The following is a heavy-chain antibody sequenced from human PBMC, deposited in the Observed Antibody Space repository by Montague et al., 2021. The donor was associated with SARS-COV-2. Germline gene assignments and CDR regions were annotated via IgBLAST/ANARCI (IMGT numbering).Heavy chain of an antibody. Sequence: SLRLSCAASGFTFSSYEMNWVRQAPGKGLEWVSYISSTGSTIFYXDSVKGRFTISRDNAKNSLYLQMNSLRAEDTAVYYCASRAPTRIVLMVYAIGGYFDCWGQGTLVTVSS. D-gene: IGHD2-8*01. V-gene: IGHV3-48*03. CDR2: ISSTGSTI. CDR1: GFTFSSYE. CDR3: ASRAPTRIVLMVYAIGGYFDC. J-gene: IGHJ4*02.